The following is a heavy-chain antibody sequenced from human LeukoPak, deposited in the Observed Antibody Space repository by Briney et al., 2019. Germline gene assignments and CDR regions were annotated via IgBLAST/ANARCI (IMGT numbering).Heavy chain of an antibody. CDR2: ISSGSTYI. CDR1: GFTFSAYI. V-gene: IGHV3-21*01. Sequence: GGSLRLSCAASGFTFSAYIISWGRQAPGKGLEWVSSISSGSTYIYDADSLKDRFTISRDNAKNSLYLQMSSLRAEDTAVYYCARERTCSSASCPLDVWGQGTTVTVSS. CDR3: ARERTCSSASCPLDV. D-gene: IGHD2-2*01. J-gene: IGHJ6*02.